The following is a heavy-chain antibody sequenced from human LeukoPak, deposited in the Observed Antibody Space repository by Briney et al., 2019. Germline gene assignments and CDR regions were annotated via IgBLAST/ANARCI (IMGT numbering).Heavy chain of an antibody. CDR1: GYTFTGYY. Sequence: GASVKVSCKASGYTFTGYYMHWVRQAPGQGLEWMGRIIPILGIANYAQKFQGRVTITADKSTSTAYMELSSLRSEDTAVYYCARGAGTIGEGLDSYYYYGMDVWGQGTTVTVSS. J-gene: IGHJ6*02. CDR2: IIPILGIA. CDR3: ARGAGTIGEGLDSYYYYGMDV. D-gene: IGHD1-1*01. V-gene: IGHV1-69*04.